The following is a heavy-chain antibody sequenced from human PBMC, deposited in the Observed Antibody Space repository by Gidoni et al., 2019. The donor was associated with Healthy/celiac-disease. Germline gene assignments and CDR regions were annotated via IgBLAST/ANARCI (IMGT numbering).Heavy chain of an antibody. V-gene: IGHV3-11*01. J-gene: IGHJ4*02. D-gene: IGHD5-18*01. CDR3: AREGRYSDGLACSDY. Sequence: APWKGLEWVSYISSSGSTIYYADSVKGRFTISRDNDKNLLYLKMNRLRAEDTAVYYGAREGRYSDGLACSDYWGQGTLVTVSS. CDR2: ISSSGSTI.